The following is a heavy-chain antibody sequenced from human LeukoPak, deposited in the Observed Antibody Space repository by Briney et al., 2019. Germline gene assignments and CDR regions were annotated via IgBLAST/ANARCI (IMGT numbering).Heavy chain of an antibody. J-gene: IGHJ4*02. CDR3: ARHRGGYDSSGYYFPNFDY. CDR2: IYYTGGT. Sequence: KPSETLSLTCTVSGGSISSYYWSWIRQPPGKGLEWIGYIYYTGGTTYNPSLKSRVTISVDTSKNQFSLKLYSVTAADTAVYYCARHRGGYDSSGYYFPNFDYWGQGTLVTVSS. CDR1: GGSISSYY. V-gene: IGHV4-59*08. D-gene: IGHD3-22*01.